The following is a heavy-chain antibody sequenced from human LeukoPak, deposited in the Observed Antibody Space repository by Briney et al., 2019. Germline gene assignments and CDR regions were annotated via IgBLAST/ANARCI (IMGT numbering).Heavy chain of an antibody. Sequence: ASVKVSCKASGGTFIGYAISWVRQAPGQGLEWMGGIIPIFGTANYAQKFQGRVTITADESTSTAYMELSSLRSEDTAVYYCARDRVTIFGVVTYRHWFDPWGQGTLVTVSS. D-gene: IGHD3-3*01. CDR1: GGTFIGYA. CDR2: IIPIFGTA. J-gene: IGHJ5*02. V-gene: IGHV1-69*13. CDR3: ARDRVTIFGVVTYRHWFDP.